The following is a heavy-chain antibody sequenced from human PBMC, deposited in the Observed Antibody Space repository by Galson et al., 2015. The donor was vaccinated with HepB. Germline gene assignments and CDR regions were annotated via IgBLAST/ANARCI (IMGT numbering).Heavy chain of an antibody. J-gene: IGHJ4*02. Sequence: SLRLSCAASGFTFSSYGMHWVRQPPGKGLEWVAVISYDGSNRYYADSVKGRFTISTHTSKTTLCLQMNSLRAEDTAVYYCAKDGGYSYGFNPYYFDYWGQGTQVTVSS. CDR1: GFTFSSYG. CDR3: AKDGGYSYGFNPYYFDY. CDR2: ISYDGSNR. D-gene: IGHD5-18*01. V-gene: IGHV3-30*18.